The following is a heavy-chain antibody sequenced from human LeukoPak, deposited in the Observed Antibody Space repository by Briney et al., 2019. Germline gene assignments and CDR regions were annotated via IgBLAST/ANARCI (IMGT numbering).Heavy chain of an antibody. V-gene: IGHV1-69*04. D-gene: IGHD2-21*01. CDR1: GGTFSSYA. Sequence: ASVKVSCKASGGTFSSYAISWVRQAPGQGLEWMGRIIPILGIASYAQKFQGRVTMTRDTSTSTVYMELSSLRSEDTAVYYCARGVDGETFDYWGQGTLVTVSS. CDR3: ARGVDGETFDY. J-gene: IGHJ4*02. CDR2: IIPILGIA.